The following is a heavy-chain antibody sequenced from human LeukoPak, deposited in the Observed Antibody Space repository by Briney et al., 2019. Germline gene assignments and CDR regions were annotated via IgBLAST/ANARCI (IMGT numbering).Heavy chain of an antibody. D-gene: IGHD3-22*01. CDR2: ISSSSSYI. V-gene: IGHV3-21*01. CDR3: ARGVGNYYDSSGYGPHWYFDL. J-gene: IGHJ2*01. Sequence: NPGGSLRLSCAASGFTFSSYSMNWVRQAPGKGLEWVSSISSSSSYIYYADSVKGRFTISRDNAKNSLYLQMNSLRAEDTAVYYCARGVGNYYDSSGYGPHWYFDLWGRGTLVTVSS. CDR1: GFTFSSYS.